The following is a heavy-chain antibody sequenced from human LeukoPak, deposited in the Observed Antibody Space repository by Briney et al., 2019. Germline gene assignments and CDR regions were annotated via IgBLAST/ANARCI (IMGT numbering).Heavy chain of an antibody. CDR3: AREIGDFDY. Sequence: GGSLRLSCAASGLTFSSYAMSWVRQAPGKGLEWVAAISGSGGYTYYADSAKGRFTISRDNSKSTLYLQMNSLKAEDTAVYYCAREIGDFDYWGQGTLVTVSS. J-gene: IGHJ4*02. CDR1: GLTFSSYA. CDR2: ISGSGGYT. V-gene: IGHV3-23*01. D-gene: IGHD1-26*01.